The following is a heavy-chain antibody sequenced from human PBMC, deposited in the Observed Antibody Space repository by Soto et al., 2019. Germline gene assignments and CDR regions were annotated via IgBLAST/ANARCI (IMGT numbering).Heavy chain of an antibody. CDR3: ARHYSPMIGVVRDNWFDP. Sequence: SETLSLTCTVSGGSISSSSYYWGWIRQPPGKGLEWIGSIYYSGSTYYNPSLKSRVTISVDTSKNQFSLKLSSVTAADTAVYYCARHYSPMIGVVRDNWFDPWGQGTLVTVSS. D-gene: IGHD3-22*01. V-gene: IGHV4-39*01. J-gene: IGHJ5*02. CDR2: IYYSGST. CDR1: GGSISSSSYY.